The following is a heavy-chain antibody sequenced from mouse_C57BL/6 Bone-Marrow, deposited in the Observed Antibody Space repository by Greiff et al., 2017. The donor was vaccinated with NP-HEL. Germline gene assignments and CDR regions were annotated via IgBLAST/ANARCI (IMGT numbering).Heavy chain of an antibody. CDR2: IYPRSGNT. D-gene: IGHD1-1*01. V-gene: IGHV1-81*01. J-gene: IGHJ2*01. CDR3: ARGGGDYYGSSFLFDY. Sequence: QVQLQQSGAELARPGASVKLSCKASGYTFTSYGISWVKQRTGQGLEWIGEIYPRSGNTYYNEKFKGKATLTADKSSSTAYMELRSLTSEDSAVYFCARGGGDYYGSSFLFDYWGQGTTLTVSS. CDR1: GYTFTSYG.